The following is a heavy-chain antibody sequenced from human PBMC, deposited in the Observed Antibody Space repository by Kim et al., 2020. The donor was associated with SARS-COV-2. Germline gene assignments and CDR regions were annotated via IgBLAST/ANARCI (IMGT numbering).Heavy chain of an antibody. D-gene: IGHD2-15*01. Sequence: GGSLRLSCAASGFTFSNAWMSWVRQAPGKGLEWVGRIKSKTDGGTTDYAAPVKGRFTISRDDSKNTLYLQMNSLKTEDTAVYYCTTEYSYGRIYYFDYWGQGTLVTVSS. CDR3: TTEYSYGRIYYFDY. CDR1: GFTFSNAW. CDR2: IKSKTDGGTT. V-gene: IGHV3-15*01. J-gene: IGHJ4*02.